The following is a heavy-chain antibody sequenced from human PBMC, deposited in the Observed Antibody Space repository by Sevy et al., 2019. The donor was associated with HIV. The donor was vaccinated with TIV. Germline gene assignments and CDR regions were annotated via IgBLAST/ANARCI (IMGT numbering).Heavy chain of an antibody. Sequence: GGSLRLSCAASGFTFSSYALHWVRQAPGKGLEWVAVILYDGSNKYYADSVKGRFTISRDNSKNSLYLQMDGLRAEDTALYYCARDDGPDYYSIDIDVWGQGTTVTVSS. J-gene: IGHJ6*02. CDR3: ARDDGPDYYSIDIDV. V-gene: IGHV3-30-3*01. CDR1: GFTFSSYA. CDR2: ILYDGSNK.